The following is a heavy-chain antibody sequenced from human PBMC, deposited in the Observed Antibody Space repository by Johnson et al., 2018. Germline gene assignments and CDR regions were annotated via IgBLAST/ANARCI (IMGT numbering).Heavy chain of an antibody. V-gene: IGHV3-23*01. J-gene: IGHJ6*02. D-gene: IGHD3-3*01. CDR1: GFTFSNYA. CDR3: AKGMVAVGSPDFLSGPGYTMDA. CDR2: ISGSTSSK. Sequence: VQLQESGGGLVQPGGSLRLSCAASGFTFSNYALSWVRQAPGKGLEWVASISGSTSSKFHPDSVRGRFRISRDNSKSTLFLQMNNLSAEVSAVYFCAKGMVAVGSPDFLSGPGYTMDAWGQGTTVSVSS.